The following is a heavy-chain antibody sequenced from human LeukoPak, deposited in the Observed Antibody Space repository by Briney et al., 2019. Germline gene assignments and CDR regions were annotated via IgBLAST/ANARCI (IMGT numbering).Heavy chain of an antibody. V-gene: IGHV4-30-4*01. J-gene: IGHJ4*02. CDR3: AREGKNYYDSSGYYPDY. Sequence: SQTLSLTCTVSGGSISSGDYYWSWIRQPPGKGLEWIGYIYYSGSTYYNPSLKSRVTISVDTSKNQFSLKLSSVTAAETAVYYCAREGKNYYDSSGYYPDYWGQGTLVTVSS. CDR1: GGSISSGDYY. D-gene: IGHD3-22*01. CDR2: IYYSGST.